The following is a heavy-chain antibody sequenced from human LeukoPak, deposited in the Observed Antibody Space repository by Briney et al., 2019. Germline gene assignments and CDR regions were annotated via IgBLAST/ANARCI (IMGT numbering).Heavy chain of an antibody. Sequence: SQTLSLTGTVSGGSISSGSYYWSWIRQPAGKELEWIGHIYTSGTSNYNPSLRSRVTISLGTSKNQFSLKLNSVTAADTAVYYCARALYWSSWTLVFDYWGQGTLVTVSS. CDR3: ARALYWSSWTLVFDY. J-gene: IGHJ4*02. V-gene: IGHV4-61*09. D-gene: IGHD6-13*01. CDR1: GGSISSGSYY. CDR2: IYTSGTS.